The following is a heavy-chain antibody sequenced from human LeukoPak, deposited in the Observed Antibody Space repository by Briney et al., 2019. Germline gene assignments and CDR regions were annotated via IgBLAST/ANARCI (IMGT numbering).Heavy chain of an antibody. D-gene: IGHD3/OR15-3a*01. V-gene: IGHV4-59*01. CDR3: ARVPANYGFVDV. Sequence: SETLSLTCTVSGGSISSYYWSWIRQPPGKGLEWIGYIYYSGSTNYNPSLKSRVTISVDTSKNQFSLKLSSVTAADTALYYCARVPANYGFVDVWGKGTTVTVSS. J-gene: IGHJ6*04. CDR1: GGSISSYY. CDR2: IYYSGST.